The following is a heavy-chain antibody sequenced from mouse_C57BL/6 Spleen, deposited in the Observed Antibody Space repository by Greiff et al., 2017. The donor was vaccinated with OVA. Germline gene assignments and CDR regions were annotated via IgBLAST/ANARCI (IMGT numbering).Heavy chain of an antibody. CDR1: GYAFSSSW. V-gene: IGHV1-82*01. D-gene: IGHD1-1*01. J-gene: IGHJ3*01. CDR3: ERRGHYYGSSPFAY. Sequence: QVQLQQSGPELVKPGASVKISCKASGYAFSSSWMNWVKQRPGKGLEWIGRIYPGDGDTNYTGKLKGKATLTADKSSSTAYMQLSSLTSEDSAVYFCERRGHYYGSSPFAYWGQGTLVTVSA. CDR2: IYPGDGDT.